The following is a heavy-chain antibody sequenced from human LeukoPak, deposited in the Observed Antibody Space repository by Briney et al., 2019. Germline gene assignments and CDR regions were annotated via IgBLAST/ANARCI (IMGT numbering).Heavy chain of an antibody. CDR2: ISSSGSTI. CDR3: AKDKRVPKSGDQGYYYYGMDV. Sequence: PGGSLRLSCAASGFTFSDYYMSWIRQAPGKGLEWVSYISSSGSTIYYADSVKGRFTISRDNSKNTLYLQMNSLRAEDTAVYYCAKDKRVPKSGDQGYYYYGMDVWGQGTTVTVSS. CDR1: GFTFSDYY. D-gene: IGHD3-10*01. J-gene: IGHJ6*02. V-gene: IGHV3-11*01.